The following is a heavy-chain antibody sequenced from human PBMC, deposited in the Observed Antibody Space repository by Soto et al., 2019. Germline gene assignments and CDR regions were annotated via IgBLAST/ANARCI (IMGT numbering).Heavy chain of an antibody. CDR1: GYTFTSYD. D-gene: IGHD3-22*01. Sequence: ASVKVSCKASGYTFTSYDINWVRQATGQGLEWMGWMNPNSGNTGYAQKFQGRATMTRNTSISTAYMELSSLRSEDTAVYYCARGYYYDSSGYIYYFDYWGQGTLVTVSS. V-gene: IGHV1-8*01. J-gene: IGHJ4*02. CDR3: ARGYYYDSSGYIYYFDY. CDR2: MNPNSGNT.